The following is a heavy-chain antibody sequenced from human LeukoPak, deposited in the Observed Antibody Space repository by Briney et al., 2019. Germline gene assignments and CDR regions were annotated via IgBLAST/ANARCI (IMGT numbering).Heavy chain of an antibody. CDR1: GGSFSGYY. Sequence: PSETLSLTCAVSGGSFSGYYWSWIRQPPGKGLEWIGEINHSGSTNYNPSLKSRVTISVDTSKNQFSLKLSSVTAADTAVYYCARGGGIAAAGDFDYWGQGTLVTVSS. CDR2: INHSGST. D-gene: IGHD6-13*01. V-gene: IGHV4-34*01. CDR3: ARGGGIAAAGDFDY. J-gene: IGHJ4*02.